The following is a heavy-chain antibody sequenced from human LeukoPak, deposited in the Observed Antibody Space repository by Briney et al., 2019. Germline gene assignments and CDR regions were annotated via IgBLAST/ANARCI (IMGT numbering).Heavy chain of an antibody. J-gene: IGHJ3*02. Sequence: GGSLRLSCAASGFTFSNYAMSWVRQAPGKGLEWVSGISVSYNTQYADSVKGRFTISRDNAKNSLYLQMNSLRAEDTAVYYCARYCGGDCSITDAFDIWGQGIMVTVSS. CDR3: ARYCGGDCSITDAFDI. V-gene: IGHV3-69-1*01. D-gene: IGHD2-21*01. CDR1: GFTFSNYA. CDR2: ISVSYNT.